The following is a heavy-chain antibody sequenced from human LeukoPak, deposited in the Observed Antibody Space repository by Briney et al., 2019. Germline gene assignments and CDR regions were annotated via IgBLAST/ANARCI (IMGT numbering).Heavy chain of an antibody. CDR1: GYTFTNYG. J-gene: IGHJ4*02. CDR3: ARRRYCSSTSCYNAETNFDY. Sequence: ASVKVSCKASGYTFTNYGISWVRQAPGQGLEWMGWISAYNGNTNYAQKLQGRVTMTTDTSTSTVYMELSSLRSEDTAVYYCARRRYCSSTSCYNAETNFDYWGQGTLVTVSS. D-gene: IGHD2-2*02. V-gene: IGHV1-18*01. CDR2: ISAYNGNT.